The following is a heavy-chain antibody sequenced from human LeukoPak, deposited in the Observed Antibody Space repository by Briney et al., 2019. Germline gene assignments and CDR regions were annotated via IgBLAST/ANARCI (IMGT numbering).Heavy chain of an antibody. D-gene: IGHD2-2*01. CDR2: ISYDGSNK. V-gene: IGHV3-30-3*02. CDR1: GYTFTGYY. CDR3: AKGVVPAATRGRGPSYFDY. Sequence: ASGYTFTGYYMHWVRQAPGKGLEWVAVISYDGSNKYYADSVKGRFTISRDNSKNTLYLQMNSLRAEDTAVYYCAKGVVPAATRGRGPSYFDYWGQGTLVTVSS. J-gene: IGHJ4*02.